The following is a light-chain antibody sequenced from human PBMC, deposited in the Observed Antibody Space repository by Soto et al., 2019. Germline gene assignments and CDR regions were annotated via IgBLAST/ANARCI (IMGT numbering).Light chain of an antibody. V-gene: IGKV3-20*01. CDR1: QSVSSY. CDR3: QQYGRSPWT. J-gene: IGKJ5*01. CDR2: DAS. Sequence: EIVMTQSPATLSVSPGERATLSCRASQSVSSYLAWYQQKPGQAPRLLIYDASNRATGIPARFSGSGSGTDFTLIISRLEPEDFAVYYCQQYGRSPWTFGQGTRLEIK.